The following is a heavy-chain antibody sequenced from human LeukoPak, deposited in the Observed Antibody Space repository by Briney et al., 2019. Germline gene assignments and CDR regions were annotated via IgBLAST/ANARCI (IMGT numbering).Heavy chain of an antibody. V-gene: IGHV3-74*01. CDR2: INSDGRII. CDR3: ARGRGWYFDL. J-gene: IGHJ2*01. CDR1: GGSISSSNYW. Sequence: QPSGTLSLTCAVSGGSISSSNYWMHWVRQVPGKGLVWVSHINSDGRIINYADSVKGRFTISRDNAKNTLYLQMNSLRVEDTAVYYCARGRGWYFDLWGRGTLVTVSS. D-gene: IGHD3-10*01.